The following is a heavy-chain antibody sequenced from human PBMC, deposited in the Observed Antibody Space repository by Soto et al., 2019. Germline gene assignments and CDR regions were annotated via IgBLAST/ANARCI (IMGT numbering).Heavy chain of an antibody. CDR3: ARVIAVAGVYYFDY. V-gene: IGHV1-69*01. Sequence: QVQLVQSGAEVKKPGSSVKVSCKASGGTFSSYAISWVRQAPGQGLEWMGGIIPIFGTANYAQKFQGRVTITADESTSKAYMELSRLRSEDTAVYYCARVIAVAGVYYFDYWGQGTLVTVSS. D-gene: IGHD6-19*01. CDR1: GGTFSSYA. J-gene: IGHJ4*02. CDR2: IIPIFGTA.